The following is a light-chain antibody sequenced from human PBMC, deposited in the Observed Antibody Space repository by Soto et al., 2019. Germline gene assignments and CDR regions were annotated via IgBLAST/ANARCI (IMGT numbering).Light chain of an antibody. V-gene: IGLV6-57*02. J-gene: IGLJ2*01. CDR1: SGSIATNY. CDR2: EDT. Sequence: NFMLTQPHSVSESPGKTVTISCTGSSGSIATNYVQWYQQRPGSAPTTVIYEDTQRPSGVPERFSGSIDSSSNSASLSFSGLKTEDEADYYCQSYDGSNPDVVFGGGTKLNVL. CDR3: QSYDGSNPDVV.